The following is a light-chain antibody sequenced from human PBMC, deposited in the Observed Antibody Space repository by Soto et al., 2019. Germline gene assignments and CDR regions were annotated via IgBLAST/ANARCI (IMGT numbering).Light chain of an antibody. CDR1: SSDVGGYNY. CDR2: GVT. CDR3: FSHRSGDSHV. V-gene: IGLV2-14*01. Sequence: QSALTQPAFVSGSPGQSITISCTGTSSDVGGYNYVSWYQQYPGKAPKLMIYGVTNRPSGVSNRFSGSKTGNTASLTISGLQAEDEAYYYCFSHRSGDSHVFGTGTKLTVL. J-gene: IGLJ1*01.